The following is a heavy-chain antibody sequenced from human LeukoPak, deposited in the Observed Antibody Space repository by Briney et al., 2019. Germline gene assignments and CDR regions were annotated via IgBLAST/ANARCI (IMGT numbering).Heavy chain of an antibody. D-gene: IGHD3-3*01. V-gene: IGHV1-69*01. Sequence: SVKVSCKASGGTFSSYAISWVRQAPGQGLEWMGGIIPIFGTANYAQKFQGRVTITADESTSTAYMELSSLRSEDTAVYYCASPITIFGVVISDAFDIWGQGTMVTVSS. CDR1: GGTFSSYA. J-gene: IGHJ3*02. CDR2: IIPIFGTA. CDR3: ASPITIFGVVISDAFDI.